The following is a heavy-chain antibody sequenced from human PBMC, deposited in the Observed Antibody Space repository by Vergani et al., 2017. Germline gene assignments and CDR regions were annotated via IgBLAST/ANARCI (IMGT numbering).Heavy chain of an antibody. V-gene: IGHV1-2*02. J-gene: IGHJ4*02. CDR3: ARGKLISIIVVVPAAHR. D-gene: IGHD2-2*01. CDR1: GYTFTGYY. CDR2: INPNSGGT. Sequence: QVQLVQSGAEVKKPGASVKVSCKASGYTFTGYYMHWVRQAPGQGLEWMGWINPNSGGTNYAQKFQGRVTMTRDTSISTAYMELSRLRSDDTAVYYCARGKLISIIVVVPAAHRWGQGTLVTVSS.